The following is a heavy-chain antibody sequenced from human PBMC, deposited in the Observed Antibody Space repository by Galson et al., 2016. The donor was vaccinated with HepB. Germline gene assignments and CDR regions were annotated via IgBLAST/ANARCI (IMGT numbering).Heavy chain of an antibody. V-gene: IGHV1-2*02. CDR2: INPNNVDT. CDR3: ARDKGEAGGYHYYYMDV. Sequence: SVKVSCKASGYAFTGYYIHWVRQAPGQGLEWMGWINPNNVDTNFAQNFQGRVTMTRDTSVTTVYMELSNLRLDDTAVYYCARDKGEAGGYHYYYMDVWGKGTTVTVSS. J-gene: IGHJ6*03. D-gene: IGHD2-8*02. CDR1: GYAFTGYY.